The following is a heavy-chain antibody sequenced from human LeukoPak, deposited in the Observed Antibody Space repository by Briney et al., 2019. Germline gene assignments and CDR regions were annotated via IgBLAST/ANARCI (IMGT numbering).Heavy chain of an antibody. CDR1: GFTFSTYW. D-gene: IGHD3-10*01. CDR3: VVRGVVKPY. J-gene: IGHJ4*02. Sequence: GGSLRLSCEASGFTFSTYWMSWVRQAPGKGLEWVANIKPDGSGRYYVDSVKGQFTISRDNAKNSLYLQMNSPRAEDTAVYYCVVRGVVKPYWGQGTLVTVSS. CDR2: IKPDGSGR. V-gene: IGHV3-7*01.